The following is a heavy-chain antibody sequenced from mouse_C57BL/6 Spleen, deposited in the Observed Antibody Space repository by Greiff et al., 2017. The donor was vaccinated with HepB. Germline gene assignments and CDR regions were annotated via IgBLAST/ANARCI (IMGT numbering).Heavy chain of an antibody. D-gene: IGHD1-1*01. CDR3: SRPYYGSLYWYFDV. J-gene: IGHJ1*03. Sequence: VQLQQSGAELVKPGASVKISCKASGYAFSSYWMNWVKQRPGKGLEWIGQIYPGDGDTNYNGKFKGKATLTADKSSSTAYMQLSSLTSEDSAVYFGSRPYYGSLYWYFDVWGTGTTVTVSS. V-gene: IGHV1-80*01. CDR2: IYPGDGDT. CDR1: GYAFSSYW.